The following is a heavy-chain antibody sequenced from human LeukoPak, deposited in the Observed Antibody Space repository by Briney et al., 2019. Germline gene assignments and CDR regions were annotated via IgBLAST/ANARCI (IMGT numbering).Heavy chain of an antibody. D-gene: IGHD6-6*01. CDR3: AKGSSSSRPYYFDY. J-gene: IGHJ4*02. V-gene: IGHV3-23*01. Sequence: PGGSLRLSCTASGFTFSTYAMSWVRQAPGKGLEWFSAITGGGDDTYYADSVKGRFTISRDNSKNTLYLQMNSLRVEDTAVYYCAKGSSSSRPYYFDYWGQGARVTVSS. CDR1: GFTFSTYA. CDR2: ITGGGDDT.